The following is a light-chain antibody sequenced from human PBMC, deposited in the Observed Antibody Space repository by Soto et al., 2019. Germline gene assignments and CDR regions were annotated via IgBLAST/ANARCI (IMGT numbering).Light chain of an antibody. CDR1: QSVTNW. J-gene: IGKJ2*01. CDR3: QQYTTYPYT. Sequence: DIQMTQSPSTLSASVGDRVTITCRASQSVTNWLAWYQQEPGKAPNLLIYDASRLQSGIPSRFSGSGSGTEFTLTISSLQPDDFATYYCQQYTTYPYTFGQGTKVDIK. CDR2: DAS. V-gene: IGKV1-5*01.